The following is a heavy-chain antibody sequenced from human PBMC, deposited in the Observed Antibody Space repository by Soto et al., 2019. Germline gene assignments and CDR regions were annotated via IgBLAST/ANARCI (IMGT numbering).Heavy chain of an antibody. J-gene: IGHJ6*02. V-gene: IGHV1-69*08. CDR3: ARDRPRNYYYYGMDV. CDR1: GGTFSSYT. Sequence: QVQLVQSGAEVKKPGSSVKLSCKASGGTFSSYTISWVRQAPGQGLEWMGRIIPILGIANYAQKFQGRVTITADKSTSTAYMVLSSLRSEDRAVYYYARDRPRNYYYYGMDVWGQGTTVTVSS. CDR2: IIPILGIA.